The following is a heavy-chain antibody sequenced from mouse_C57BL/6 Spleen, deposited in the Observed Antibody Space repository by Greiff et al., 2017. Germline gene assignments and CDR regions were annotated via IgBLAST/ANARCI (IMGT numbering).Heavy chain of an antibody. CDR1: GYTFTSYW. CDR2: IDPSDSST. CDR3: ASGWTAQATWLAY. V-gene: IGHV1-69*01. D-gene: IGHD3-2*02. J-gene: IGHJ3*01. Sequence: QVQLQQPGAELVMPGASVKLSCKASGYTFTSYWMHWVKQRPGQGLEWIGEIDPSDSSTNYNQKFKGKSTLTVDKSSSTAYMQLSSLTSEDSAVYYCASGWTAQATWLAYWGQGTLVTVSA.